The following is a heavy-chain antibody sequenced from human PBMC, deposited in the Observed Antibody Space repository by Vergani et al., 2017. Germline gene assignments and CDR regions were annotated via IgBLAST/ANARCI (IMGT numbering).Heavy chain of an antibody. Sequence: EVQMVESGGGLVTPRGSLRLSCVASGFPFSHYSMNLVRPAPGKGLEWVSSISGNNDDVYYADSVKGRFTISRDNAKNSLYLDMSSLRAEDTAVYYCVRDVRVSRTWGQGTLVTVSS. CDR2: ISGNNDDV. J-gene: IGHJ3*01. V-gene: IGHV3-21*01. CDR1: GFPFSHYS. CDR3: VRDVRVSRT.